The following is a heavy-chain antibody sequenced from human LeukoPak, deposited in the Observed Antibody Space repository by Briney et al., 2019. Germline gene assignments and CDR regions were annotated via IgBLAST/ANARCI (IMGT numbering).Heavy chain of an antibody. CDR2: IKSKADRETT. D-gene: IGHD6-19*01. Sequence: GGSLRLSCAASGFTFSDAWMSWVRQAPGKGLEWIGHIKSKADRETTDYAAPVKGRFTISRDDSKNTLYLQMNSLKTEDTAVYYCTTEAPWYSSGRGWSDYWGRGTLVTVSS. V-gene: IGHV3-15*01. J-gene: IGHJ4*02. CDR3: TTEAPWYSSGRGWSDY. CDR1: GFTFSDAW.